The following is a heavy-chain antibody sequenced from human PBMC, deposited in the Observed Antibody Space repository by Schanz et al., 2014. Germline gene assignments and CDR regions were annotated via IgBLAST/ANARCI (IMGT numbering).Heavy chain of an antibody. CDR3: TRAPVTVGPYHYYMDV. D-gene: IGHD4-17*01. V-gene: IGHV3-23*01. Sequence: EVQLLESGGGLVQPGGSLRLSCAASGFTFSTSAMSWVRQVPGKGLEWVSAILGLASTTYYADSVKGRFTISRDNSKNLLYLQMNSLRAEDTAVYYCTRAPVTVGPYHYYMDVWGKGTTVTVSS. CDR1: GFTFSTSA. CDR2: ILGLASTT. J-gene: IGHJ6*03.